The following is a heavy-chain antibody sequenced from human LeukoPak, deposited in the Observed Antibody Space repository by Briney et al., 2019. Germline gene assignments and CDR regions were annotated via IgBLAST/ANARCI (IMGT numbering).Heavy chain of an antibody. CDR1: GFTFSSYA. V-gene: IGHV3-23*01. CDR2: ISGSGGST. Sequence: GGSLRLSCAASGFTFSSYAMSWVRQAPGKGLEWVSAISGSGGSTYYADSVKGRFTISRDNSKNTLYLQMNSLRAEDTAVYYCASRPRSITGTTGSYWGQGTLVTVSS. D-gene: IGHD1-7*01. J-gene: IGHJ4*02. CDR3: ASRPRSITGTTGSY.